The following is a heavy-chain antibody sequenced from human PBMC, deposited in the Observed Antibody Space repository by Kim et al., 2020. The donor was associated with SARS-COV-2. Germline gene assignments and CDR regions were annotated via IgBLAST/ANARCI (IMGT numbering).Heavy chain of an antibody. CDR1: GFTFSSDW. J-gene: IGHJ5*02. D-gene: IGHD1-1*01. V-gene: IGHV3-74*01. CDR2: IDGVGGTT. Sequence: GGSLRLSCAVSGFTFSSDWMHWVRQAPGKGLVWVSHIDGVGGTTNYADSVKGRFTISRDNGKNTLYLQMSSLRVDDTAVYYCVRDLSGNWAFQSWGQGILVTVSS. CDR3: VRDLSGNWAFQS.